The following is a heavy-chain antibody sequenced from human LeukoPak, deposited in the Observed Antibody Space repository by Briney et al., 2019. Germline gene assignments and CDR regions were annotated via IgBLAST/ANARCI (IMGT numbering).Heavy chain of an antibody. J-gene: IGHJ1*01. CDR1: GFTFSSYA. CDR2: ISGSGGST. V-gene: IGHV3-23*01. D-gene: IGHD3-22*01. CDR3: AKDYYDSSGFVVQH. Sequence: GGTLRLSCAASGFTFSSYAMSWVRQAPGKGLEWVSAISGSGGSTYYADSVKGRFTISRDNSKNTLYLQMNILRAEDTAVYYCAKDYYDSSGFVVQHCGQGTLVTVSS.